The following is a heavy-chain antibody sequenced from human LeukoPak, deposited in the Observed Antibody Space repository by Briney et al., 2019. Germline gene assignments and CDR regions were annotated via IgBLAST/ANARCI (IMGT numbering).Heavy chain of an antibody. D-gene: IGHD5-12*01. CDR1: GFTFSSYA. Sequence: TGGSLRLACAASGFTFSSYAMSWVRQAPGKGLEWVSVISGSGGRTYYADSVKGRFTISRGNSKNTLYLQMNSLRGEDTAVYYCAKDLGYSGYDPLDHWGQGTLVTVSS. J-gene: IGHJ4*02. V-gene: IGHV3-23*01. CDR3: AKDLGYSGYDPLDH. CDR2: ISGSGGRT.